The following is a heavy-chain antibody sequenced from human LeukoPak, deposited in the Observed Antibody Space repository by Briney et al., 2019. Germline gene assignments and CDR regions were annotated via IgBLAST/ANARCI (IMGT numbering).Heavy chain of an antibody. V-gene: IGHV1-24*01. CDR2: FDPEAGET. CDR3: ATRPPPRYYYDSSGYYA. J-gene: IGHJ5*02. CDR1: GYTLTELS. D-gene: IGHD3-22*01. Sequence: ASVKVSCKVSGYTLTELSMHWVRQAPGKGLEWRGSFDPEAGETIYAQKFQGRVTMTEDTSTDTAYMELSSLRSEDTAVYYCATRPPPRYYYDSSGYYAWGQGTLVTVSS.